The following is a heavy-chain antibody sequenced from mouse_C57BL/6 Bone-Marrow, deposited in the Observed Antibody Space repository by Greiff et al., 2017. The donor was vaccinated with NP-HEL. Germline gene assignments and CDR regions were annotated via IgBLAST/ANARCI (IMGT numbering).Heavy chain of an antibody. Sequence: QVQLQQPGAELARPGASVKLSCKASGYTFTSYGISWVKQRTGQGLEWIGEIYPRSGNTYYNEKFKGKATLTVDKSSSTAYMQLRSLTSEASAVYFYDCDYYGSRAWVALWDQGKRVTVSA. V-gene: IGHV1-81*01. CDR1: GYTFTSYG. D-gene: IGHD1-1*01. CDR2: IYPRSGNT. J-gene: IGHJ3*02. CDR3: DCDYYGSRAWVAL.